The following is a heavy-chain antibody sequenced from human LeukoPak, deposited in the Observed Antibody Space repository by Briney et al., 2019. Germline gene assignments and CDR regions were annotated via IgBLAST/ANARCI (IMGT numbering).Heavy chain of an antibody. Sequence: TGGSLRLSCAASGFNFSDYYMSWIRQAPGKGLEWVSYISSSSSYTNYADSVKGRFTISRDNAKNSLYLQMNSLRAEDTAVYYCARDPPRAYYYYSSGYSADAFDIWGQGTMVTVSS. CDR3: ARDPPRAYYYYSSGYSADAFDI. D-gene: IGHD3-22*01. CDR2: ISSSSSYT. CDR1: GFNFSDYY. V-gene: IGHV3-11*05. J-gene: IGHJ3*02.